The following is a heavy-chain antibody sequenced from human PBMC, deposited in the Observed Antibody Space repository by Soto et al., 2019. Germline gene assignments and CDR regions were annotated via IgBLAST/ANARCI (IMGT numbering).Heavy chain of an antibody. Sequence: QVHLVQSGAEVTKAGSSVKVSCKASGGTFSSHAFSWVRQAPGQGLEWVGGISPIFETANYAQEFQGRVTISADESTNTVILALNNLRSDDTAIYFCAIGDRSSWIGNHWGPGTQVTVS. V-gene: IGHV1-69*01. CDR1: GGTFSSHA. CDR2: ISPIFETA. D-gene: IGHD6-6*01. CDR3: AIGDRSSWIGNH. J-gene: IGHJ4*02.